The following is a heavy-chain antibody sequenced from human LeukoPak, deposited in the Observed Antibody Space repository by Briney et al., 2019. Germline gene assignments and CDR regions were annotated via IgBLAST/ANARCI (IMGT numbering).Heavy chain of an antibody. J-gene: IGHJ4*02. V-gene: IGHV4-39*01. CDR3: ARQGSSWLTAFAY. D-gene: IGHD6-13*01. CDR1: GGSISSSSYY. Sequence: KPSETLSLTCTVSGGSISSSSYYWGWTRQPPGKGLEWIGSIYYSGSTYYNPSLKSRVTISVDTSKDQFSLKPSSVTAADTAVYYCARQGSSWLTAFAYWGQGTLVTVSS. CDR2: IYYSGST.